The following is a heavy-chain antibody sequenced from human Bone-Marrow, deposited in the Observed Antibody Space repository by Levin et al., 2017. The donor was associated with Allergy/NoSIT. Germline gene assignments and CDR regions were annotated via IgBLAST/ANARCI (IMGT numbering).Heavy chain of an antibody. J-gene: IGHJ5*02. CDR2: MNPNSGNT. Sequence: ASVKVSCKASGYTFTSYDINWVRQATGQGLEWMGWMNPNSGNTGYAQKFQGRVTMTRNTSISTAYMELSSLRSEDTAVYYCARAARITPKGWFDPWGQGTLVTVSS. D-gene: IGHD3-10*01. CDR3: ARAARITPKGWFDP. V-gene: IGHV1-8*01. CDR1: GYTFTSYD.